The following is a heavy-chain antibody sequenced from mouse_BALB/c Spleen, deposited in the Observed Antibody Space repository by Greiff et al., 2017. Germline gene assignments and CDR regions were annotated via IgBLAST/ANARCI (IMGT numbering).Heavy chain of an antibody. J-gene: IGHJ4*01. V-gene: IGHV3-6*02. D-gene: IGHD1-1*01. CDR1: GYSITSGYY. Sequence: EVKVEESGPGLVKPSQSLSLTCSVTGYSITSGYYWNWIRQFPGNKLEWMGYISYDGSNNYNPSLKNRISITRDTSKNQFFLKLNSVTTEDTATYYCARCPLRSYAMDYWGQGTSVTVSS. CDR3: ARCPLRSYAMDY. CDR2: ISYDGSN.